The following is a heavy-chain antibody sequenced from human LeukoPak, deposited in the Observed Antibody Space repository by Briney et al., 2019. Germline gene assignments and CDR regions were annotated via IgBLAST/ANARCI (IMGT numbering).Heavy chain of an antibody. CDR2: INHSGST. CDR1: GGSFSGYY. Sequence: SETLSLTCAVYGGSFSGYYWSWIRQPPGNGLEWIGEINHSGSTNYNPSLKSRVTISVDTSKNQFSLKLSSVTAADTAVYYCARGWLQYSEYFQHWGQGTLVTVSS. J-gene: IGHJ1*01. CDR3: ARGWLQYSEYFQH. V-gene: IGHV4-34*01. D-gene: IGHD5-24*01.